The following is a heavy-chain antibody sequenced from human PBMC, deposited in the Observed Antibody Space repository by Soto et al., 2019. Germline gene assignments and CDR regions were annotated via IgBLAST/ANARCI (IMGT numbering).Heavy chain of an antibody. J-gene: IGHJ4*02. V-gene: IGHV1-69*06. CDR3: ARGLDQPPVGLYFDT. CDR1: GGTFNSYL. Sequence: QVQLVQSGAEVKNPGSSVKVSCQTSGGTFNSYLIDWVRQAPGQGREWMGGIIPAFGTAKYAQKFQGRVTITADKSTTTAYMELRTLTSDDTAVYYCARGLDQPPVGLYFDTWGQGTLVTVSS. D-gene: IGHD2-15*01. CDR2: IIPAFGTA.